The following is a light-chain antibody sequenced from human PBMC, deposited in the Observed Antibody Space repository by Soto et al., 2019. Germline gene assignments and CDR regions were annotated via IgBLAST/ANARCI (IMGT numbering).Light chain of an antibody. CDR1: QSVSSN. CDR2: GAS. J-gene: IGKJ1*01. Sequence: EIVMTQSPATLSVSPGERATLSCRASQSVSSNLAWYQQKPGQAPRLLIYGASTRATGIPARFSGSGSGTDFTLTISRLEPEDFAVYYCQQYNSWPRTFGQGTKVDIK. V-gene: IGKV3-15*01. CDR3: QQYNSWPRT.